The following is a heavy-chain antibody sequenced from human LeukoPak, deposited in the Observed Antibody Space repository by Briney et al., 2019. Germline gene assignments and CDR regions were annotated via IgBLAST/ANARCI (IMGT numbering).Heavy chain of an antibody. D-gene: IGHD6-13*01. CDR2: INPTTGDT. CDR1: GYTFTGYH. Sequence: ASLTVSCKASGYTFTGYHIHWVRQAPGQGLEWMGRINPTTGDTNFAQKFQGRVTMTKDTSITTAYMEVSSLRPDDTAMYFCARDQGSLSRSWYTGYWGQGTQVTVSS. V-gene: IGHV1-2*06. J-gene: IGHJ4*02. CDR3: ARDQGSLSRSWYTGY.